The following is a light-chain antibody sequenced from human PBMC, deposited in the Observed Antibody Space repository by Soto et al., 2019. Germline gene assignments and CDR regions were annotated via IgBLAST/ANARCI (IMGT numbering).Light chain of an antibody. CDR3: TSYSTSNSYV. Sequence: QSALTRPASGSGSPDQPFTIPSTGSSSDVGGYNFVSWYQQNPGKAPKLLIYEVNTRPSGVSNRFSGSKSGNTASLTISGLQAEDEADYYCTSYSTSNSYVFGAGTKVTVL. CDR1: SSDVGGYNF. V-gene: IGLV2-14*01. CDR2: EVN. J-gene: IGLJ1*01.